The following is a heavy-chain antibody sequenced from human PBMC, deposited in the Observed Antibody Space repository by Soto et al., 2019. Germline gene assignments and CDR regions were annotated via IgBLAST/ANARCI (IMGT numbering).Heavy chain of an antibody. CDR1: GYSFTSYW. V-gene: IGHV5-10-1*01. Sequence: GESLKISCKGSGYSFTSYWISWVRQMPGKGLEWMGRIDPSDSYTNYSPSFQGHVTISANKSISTAYLQWSSLKASDTAMYYCARRTTYGYHRSAFDFWGQGTMVTGSS. D-gene: IGHD5-12*01. J-gene: IGHJ3*01. CDR3: ARRTTYGYHRSAFDF. CDR2: IDPSDSYT.